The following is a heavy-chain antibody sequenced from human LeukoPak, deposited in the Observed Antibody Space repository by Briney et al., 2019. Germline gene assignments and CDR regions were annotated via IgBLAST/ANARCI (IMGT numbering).Heavy chain of an antibody. CDR2: IYYSGST. J-gene: IGHJ6*03. CDR1: GGSISSGSYY. V-gene: IGHV4-61*01. CDR3: ARVEDLYCSSTSCQPNYYYYYMDV. D-gene: IGHD2-2*01. Sequence: PSQTLSLTCTVSGGSISSGSYYWSWIRQPPGKGLEWIGYIYYSGSTNYNPSLKSRVTISVDTSKNQFSLKLSSVTAADTAVYYCARVEDLYCSSTSCQPNYYYYYMDVWGKGTTVTVSS.